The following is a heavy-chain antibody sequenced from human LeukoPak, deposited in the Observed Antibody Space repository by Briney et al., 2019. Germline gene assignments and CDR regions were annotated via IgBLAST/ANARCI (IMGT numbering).Heavy chain of an antibody. CDR2: IGGDAVST. CDR1: GFTFSSYA. CDR3: AKDLWKADY. V-gene: IGHV3-23*01. J-gene: IGHJ4*02. D-gene: IGHD3-3*01. Sequence: SGGSLRLSCAASGFTFSSYAMSWVRQAPGKGLVWVSAIGGDAVSTYYADSVKGRFSISRDNSKNTLYLQMNSLRADDTAVYYCAKDLWKADYWGQGTLVTVSS.